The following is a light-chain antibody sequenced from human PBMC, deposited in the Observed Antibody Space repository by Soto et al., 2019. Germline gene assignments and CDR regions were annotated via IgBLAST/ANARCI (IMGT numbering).Light chain of an antibody. CDR1: QSVSSW. V-gene: IGKV1-5*01. Sequence: IQMTQSPSTLSASVGDRVTITCRASQSVSSWLACSQQKPGKAPNLLIYDVPSLESVVPSRFSGGASGTELTLAISILQADDLAPHCCQQSDSYVCTFGQGTTVQLQ. CDR2: DVP. J-gene: IGKJ1*01. CDR3: QQSDSYVCT.